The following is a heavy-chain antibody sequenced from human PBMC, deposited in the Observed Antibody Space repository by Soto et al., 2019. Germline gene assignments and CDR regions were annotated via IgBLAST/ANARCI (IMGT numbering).Heavy chain of an antibody. CDR1: GGTFSSYT. Sequence: QVQLVQSGAEVKKPGSSVKVSCKASGGTFSSYTISWVRQAPGQGLEWMGRIIPILGIANYAQKFQGRVTITADKSTSTAYMELSGLRSEDTALYYCARDHRDTTRMVRGVITDYYCYYGMDVWGQGTTVTVSS. J-gene: IGHJ6*02. CDR2: IIPILGIA. D-gene: IGHD3-10*01. V-gene: IGHV1-69*08. CDR3: ARDHRDTTRMVRGVITDYYCYYGMDV.